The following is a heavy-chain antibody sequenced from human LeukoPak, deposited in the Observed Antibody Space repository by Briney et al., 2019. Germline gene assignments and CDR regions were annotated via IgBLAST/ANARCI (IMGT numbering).Heavy chain of an antibody. CDR3: ARTPEGYCSGGSCSPRGGMDV. V-gene: IGHV1-8*01. Sequence: GSVKVSCKASGYTFTSYDINWVRQATGQGLEWMGWMNPNSGNTGYAQKFQGRVTMTRNTSISTAYMDLSSLRSEDTAVYYCARTPEGYCSGGSCSPRGGMDVWGQGTTVTVSS. CDR1: GYTFTSYD. J-gene: IGHJ6*02. D-gene: IGHD2-15*01. CDR2: MNPNSGNT.